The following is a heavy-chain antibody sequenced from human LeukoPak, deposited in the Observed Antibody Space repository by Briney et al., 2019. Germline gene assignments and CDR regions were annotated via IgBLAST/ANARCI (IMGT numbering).Heavy chain of an antibody. CDR3: ARVHRAGPMTYFDY. V-gene: IGHV4-39*07. Sequence: SETLSLTCTVPGGSISSGSYYWGWIRQPPGNGLEWIGSMYYTGSSYYNPSLESRVTISVDTSRNQFSLKLNSVTAADTAVYYCARVHRAGPMTYFDYWGQGTLVTVSS. CDR2: MYYTGSS. J-gene: IGHJ4*02. CDR1: GGSISSGSYY. D-gene: IGHD3-22*01.